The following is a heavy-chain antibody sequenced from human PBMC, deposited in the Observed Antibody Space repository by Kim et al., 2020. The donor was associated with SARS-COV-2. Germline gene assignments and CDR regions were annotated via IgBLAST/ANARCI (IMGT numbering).Heavy chain of an antibody. J-gene: IGHJ6*02. CDR2: IWYDGSNK. Sequence: GGSLRLSCAASGFTFSSYGMHWVRQAPGKGLEWVAVIWYDGSNKYYADSVKGRFTISRDNSKNTLYLQMNSLRAEDTAVYYCARGSYHPVVGMDVWGQGTTVTVSS. D-gene: IGHD1-26*01. V-gene: IGHV3-33*01. CDR1: GFTFSSYG. CDR3: ARGSYHPVVGMDV.